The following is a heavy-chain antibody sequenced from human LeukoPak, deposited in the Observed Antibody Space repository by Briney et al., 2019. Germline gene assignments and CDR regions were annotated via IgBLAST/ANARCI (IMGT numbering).Heavy chain of an antibody. CDR3: ARDLYYYDSSGYGGYYYYYGMDV. V-gene: IGHV3-7*01. Sequence: GGSLRLSCAASGFTFSSYWMSWVRQAPGKGLEWVANIKQDGREKYYVDSVKGRLTISRDNAKNSLYLQMNSLRAEDTAVYYCARDLYYYDSSGYGGYYYYYGMDVWGQGTTVTVSS. CDR1: GFTFSSYW. J-gene: IGHJ6*02. CDR2: IKQDGREK. D-gene: IGHD3-22*01.